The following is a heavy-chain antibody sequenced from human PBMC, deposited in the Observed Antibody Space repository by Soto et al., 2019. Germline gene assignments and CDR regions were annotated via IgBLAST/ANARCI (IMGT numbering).Heavy chain of an antibody. D-gene: IGHD1-7*01. J-gene: IGHJ4*02. V-gene: IGHV3-23*01. Sequence: GGSLRLSCAASVFTFTSCAMSWVGQAPGKGLEWVSAISGTAGNTHHADSVKGRFTISRDISKNTLYLQMNSLRAEDTAVYYCAKGDWDYIAGHFDYWGQGTLVTVSS. CDR3: AKGDWDYIAGHFDY. CDR2: ISGTAGNT. CDR1: VFTFTSCA.